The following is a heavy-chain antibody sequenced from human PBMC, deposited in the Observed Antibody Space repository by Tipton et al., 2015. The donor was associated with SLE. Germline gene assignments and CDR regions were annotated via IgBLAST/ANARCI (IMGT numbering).Heavy chain of an antibody. J-gene: IGHJ4*02. CDR3: ARLVSGSYSYFDY. CDR1: GGSISSYY. V-gene: IGHV4-4*08. Sequence: TLSLTCTVSGGSISSYYWSWFRQPPGKGLEWIGYIYTSGSTNYTPYLKSRVTISVDTSKNQFSLKLSSVTAADTAVYYCARLVSGSYSYFDYWGQGTLVTVSS. D-gene: IGHD1-26*01. CDR2: IYTSGST.